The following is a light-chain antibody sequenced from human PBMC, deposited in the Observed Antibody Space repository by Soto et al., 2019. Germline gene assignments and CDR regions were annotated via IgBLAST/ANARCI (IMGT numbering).Light chain of an antibody. CDR2: SNN. CDR1: SSNIGSKT. J-gene: IGLJ1*01. CDR3: AAWDDSLNGYV. V-gene: IGLV1-44*01. Sequence: QSVLTQPPSASGTPGQRVTISCSGSSSNIGSKTVNWYQQLPGTAPKLLIYSNNQRPSGVPDRFSGSKSGTSASLAISGLQSEDEDDYCCAAWDDSLNGYVFGTGTKVTVL.